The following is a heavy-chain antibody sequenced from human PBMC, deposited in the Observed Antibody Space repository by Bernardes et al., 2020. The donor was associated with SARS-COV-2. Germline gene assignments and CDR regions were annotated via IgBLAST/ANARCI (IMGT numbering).Heavy chain of an antibody. J-gene: IGHJ4*02. D-gene: IGHD3-9*01. CDR3: ARDRGFDWPSDS. CDR1: GYIFTSYG. V-gene: IGHV1-18*04. Sequence: ASVKVSCKASGYIFTSYGVSWVRQAPGQGLEWMGWINPYNGDTKFAQRLQGRVSMTTDTSTNTAYMELRSLTSDDTAVYYCARDRGFDWPSDSWGQGTLVTVSS. CDR2: INPYNGDT.